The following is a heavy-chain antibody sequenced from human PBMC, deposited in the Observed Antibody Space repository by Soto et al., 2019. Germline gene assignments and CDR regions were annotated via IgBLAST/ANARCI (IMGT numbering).Heavy chain of an antibody. CDR3: ATLYYYDSN. J-gene: IGHJ4*02. CDR1: GWSFGGDS. D-gene: IGHD3-22*01. Sequence: SETLSLTXAVYGWSFGGDSLSWVRQPPGEGLEWIGEILHIGSTNYNPSLKIRLTISVDTSKNQFSMKLSSVAEADTAVYYCATLYYYDSNWGQGTLVTVSS. V-gene: IGHV4-34*12. CDR2: ILHIGST.